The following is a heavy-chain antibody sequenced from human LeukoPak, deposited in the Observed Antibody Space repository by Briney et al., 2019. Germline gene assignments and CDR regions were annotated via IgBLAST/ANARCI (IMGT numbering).Heavy chain of an antibody. CDR1: GFTFSGSV. V-gene: IGHV3-73*01. CDR3: TSNYCSGGSCYF. CDR2: IRSKANNYAT. D-gene: IGHD2-15*01. J-gene: IGHJ4*02. Sequence: PGGSLRLSCAASGFTFSGSVMHWVRQASGKGLEWVGRIRSKANNYATAYVASVKGRFTISRDDSKNTAFLQMNSLKTEDTAVYYCTSNYCSGGSCYFWGQGTLVTVSS.